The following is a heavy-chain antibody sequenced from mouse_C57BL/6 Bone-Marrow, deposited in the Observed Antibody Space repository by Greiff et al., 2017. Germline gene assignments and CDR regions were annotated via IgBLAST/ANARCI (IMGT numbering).Heavy chain of an antibody. CDR2: ISSGGDYI. J-gene: IGHJ1*03. CDR1: GFTFSSYA. Sequence: EVKLVESGEGLVKPGGSLKLSCAASGFTFSSYAMSWVRQTPEKRLEWVAYISSGGDYIYYADTVKGRFTITRDNARNTLYLQMSSLMSEDTAMYYCTSAPNWYFGVWGTGTTVTVSS. CDR3: TSAPNWYFGV. V-gene: IGHV5-9-1*02.